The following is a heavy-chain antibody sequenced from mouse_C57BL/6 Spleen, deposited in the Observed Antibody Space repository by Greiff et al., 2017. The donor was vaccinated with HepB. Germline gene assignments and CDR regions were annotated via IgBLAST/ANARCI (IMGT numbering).Heavy chain of an antibody. CDR1: GYAFTSYW. CDR3: ARAEGWFAY. J-gene: IGHJ3*01. Sequence: QVQLQESGAELVKPGASVKISCKASGYAFTSYWMHWVKQRPGKGLEWIGQIYPGDGDTNYNGKFKGKATLTADKSSSTAYMQLSSLTSEDSAVYCCARAEGWFAYWGQGTLVTVSA. V-gene: IGHV1-80*01. CDR2: IYPGDGDT.